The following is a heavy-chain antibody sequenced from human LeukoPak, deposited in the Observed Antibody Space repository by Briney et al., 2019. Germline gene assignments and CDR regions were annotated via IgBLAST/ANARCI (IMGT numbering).Heavy chain of an antibody. CDR2: IYYSGST. Sequence: SETLSLTCTVSGGSISSYYWSWIRQPPGKGLEWIGYIYYSGSTNYNPSLKSRVTISVDTSKNHFSLKLSSVTAADTAVYYCARDVYYYDSSHSRAFDIWGQGTMVTVSS. V-gene: IGHV4-59*01. CDR3: ARDVYYYDSSHSRAFDI. J-gene: IGHJ3*02. CDR1: GGSISSYY. D-gene: IGHD3-22*01.